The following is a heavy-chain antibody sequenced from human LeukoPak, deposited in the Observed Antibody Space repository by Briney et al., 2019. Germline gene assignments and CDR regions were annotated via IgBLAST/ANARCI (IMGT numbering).Heavy chain of an antibody. Sequence: SETLSLTCTVSGGSISSSSYYWGWIRQPPGKGLEWIGGIYYSGSTYYNPSLKSRVTISVDTSKNQFSLKLSSVTAADTAVYYCARGGPHLTLYDFWSSTPPGWFDPWGQGTLVTVSS. CDR3: ARGGPHLTLYDFWSSTPPGWFDP. CDR1: GGSISSSSYY. V-gene: IGHV4-39*01. J-gene: IGHJ5*02. D-gene: IGHD3-3*01. CDR2: IYYSGST.